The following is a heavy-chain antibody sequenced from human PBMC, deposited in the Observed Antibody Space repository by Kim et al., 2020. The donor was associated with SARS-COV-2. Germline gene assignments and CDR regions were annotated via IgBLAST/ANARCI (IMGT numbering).Heavy chain of an antibody. CDR1: GFIFSSYA. CDR2: ISYDGSNK. Sequence: GGSLRLSCAASGFIFSSYAMHWVRQAPGKGLDWVAVISYDGSNKYYADSVKGRFTISRDNSNNTLYLQMNSLRAEDTAVYYCARGRGYNYGPGNFDYWG. V-gene: IGHV3-30-3*01. D-gene: IGHD5-18*01. J-gene: IGHJ4*01. CDR3: ARGRGYNYGPGNFDY.